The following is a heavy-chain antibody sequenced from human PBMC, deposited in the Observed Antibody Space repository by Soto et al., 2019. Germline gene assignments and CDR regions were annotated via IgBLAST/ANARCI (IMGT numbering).Heavy chain of an antibody. J-gene: IGHJ4*02. CDR1: VYTFTSYD. D-gene: IGHD4-17*01. V-gene: IGHV1-8*01. CDR2: MNPNSGNT. CDR3: ARDPPVPAYGDYLYYFDY. Sequence: ASVKVSCMSSVYTFTSYDINWVRQATGQGLEWMGWMNPNSGNTGYAQKFQGRVTMTRNTSISTAYMELRSLRSDDTAVYYCARDPPVPAYGDYLYYFDYWGQGTLVTVSS.